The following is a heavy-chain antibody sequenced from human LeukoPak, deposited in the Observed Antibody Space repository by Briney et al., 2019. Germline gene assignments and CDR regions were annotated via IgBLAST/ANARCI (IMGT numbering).Heavy chain of an antibody. CDR2: IYLSVST. Sequence: SETLSLTCTVSGGSISSGGSYWGWIRQPPGNGREWIGYIYLSVSTYYNPSLKSRVAISVDRSKNQLSLKMSSVTAADTAVYYCARAGSTSRFGTWGQGTLVTVSS. D-gene: IGHD3-10*01. CDR3: ARAGSTSRFGT. CDR1: GGSISSGGSY. V-gene: IGHV4-30-2*01. J-gene: IGHJ4*02.